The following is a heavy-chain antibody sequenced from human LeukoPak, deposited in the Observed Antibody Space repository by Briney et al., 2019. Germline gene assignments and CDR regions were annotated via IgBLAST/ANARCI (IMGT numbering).Heavy chain of an antibody. V-gene: IGHV4-34*01. J-gene: IGHJ4*02. CDR2: INHSGST. D-gene: IGHD3-22*01. CDR1: GGSFSGYY. CDR3: ARFPGYDSSPNDAVERHESDH. Sequence: SETLSLTCAVYGGSFSGYYWSWIRQPPGKGLEWIGEINHSGSTNYNPSLKSRVTISVDTSKNQFSLKLSSVTAADTAVYYCARFPGYDSSPNDAVERHESDHWGQGTLVTVSS.